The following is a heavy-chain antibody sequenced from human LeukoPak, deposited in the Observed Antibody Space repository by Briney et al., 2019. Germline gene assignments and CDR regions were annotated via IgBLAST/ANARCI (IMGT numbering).Heavy chain of an antibody. D-gene: IGHD3-10*01. CDR3: TRGGVDY. J-gene: IGHJ4*02. CDR2: ISNGGTNT. Sequence: GGSLRLSCAASGFTFSNYGMTWVRQAPGRGLEWVSGISNGGTNTYYTDSVEGRFTISRDNSRNTLYLQMNSLRAEDTAVYFCTRGGVDYWGQGTLVTVSS. V-gene: IGHV3-23*01. CDR1: GFTFSNYG.